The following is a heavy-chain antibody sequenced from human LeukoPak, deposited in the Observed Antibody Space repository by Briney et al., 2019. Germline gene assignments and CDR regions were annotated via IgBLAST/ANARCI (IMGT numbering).Heavy chain of an antibody. CDR1: GGSISSGGYY. V-gene: IGHV4-31*03. D-gene: IGHD3-22*01. CDR2: IYYSGSN. J-gene: IGHJ4*02. CDR3: ARAGYDSSGYSSPYIDY. Sequence: PSQTLSLTCTVSGGSISSGGYYWSWIRQQPGKGLEWIGYIYYSGSNYYDPSLKSRVTISVDTSKNQFSLKLSSVTAADTAVYYCARAGYDSSGYSSPYIDYWGQGTLVTVSS.